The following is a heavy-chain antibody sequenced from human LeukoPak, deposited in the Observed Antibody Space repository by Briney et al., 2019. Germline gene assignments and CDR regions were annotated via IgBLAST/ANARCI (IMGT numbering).Heavy chain of an antibody. V-gene: IGHV3-7*01. J-gene: IGHJ6*02. CDR2: IKYDGNEK. CDR3: ARDLRIAVAGTHYYYYYGMDV. D-gene: IGHD6-19*01. CDR1: GYAFSNHW. Sequence: GGSLRLSCAASGYAFSNHWVNWVRQAPGKGLEWVASIKYDGNEKYYVDSAKGRFTVSRDNAKNSLYLQMNSLRAEDTAVYYCARDLRIAVAGTHYYYYYGMDVWGQGTTVTVSS.